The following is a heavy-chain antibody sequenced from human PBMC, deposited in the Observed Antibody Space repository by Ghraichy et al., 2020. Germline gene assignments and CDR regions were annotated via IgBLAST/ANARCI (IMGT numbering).Heavy chain of an antibody. CDR3: ARASDYYDSSGYYYSYYFDY. J-gene: IGHJ4*02. D-gene: IGHD3-22*01. Sequence: SETLSLTCTVSGGSISSGDYYWSWIRQPPGKGLEWIGYIYYSGSTYYNPSLKSRVTISVDTSKNQFSLKLSSVTDADTAVYYCARASDYYDSSGYYYSYYFDYWGQGTLVTVSS. CDR1: GGSISSGDYY. CDR2: IYYSGST. V-gene: IGHV4-30-4*01.